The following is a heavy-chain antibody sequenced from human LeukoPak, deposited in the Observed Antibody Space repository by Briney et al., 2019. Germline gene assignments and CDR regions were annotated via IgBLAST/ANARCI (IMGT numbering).Heavy chain of an antibody. J-gene: IGHJ2*01. CDR1: GGSISSYY. V-gene: IGHV4-59*01. Sequence: SETLSLTCTVSGGSISSYYWSWIRQPPGKGLEWIGYIYDSGSTNYNPSLKSRVTISVDTSKNQFSLKMSSVPAADTAVYYCARGTAMVYWYFDLWGRGTLVTVSS. CDR3: ARGTAMVYWYFDL. D-gene: IGHD5-18*01. CDR2: IYDSGST.